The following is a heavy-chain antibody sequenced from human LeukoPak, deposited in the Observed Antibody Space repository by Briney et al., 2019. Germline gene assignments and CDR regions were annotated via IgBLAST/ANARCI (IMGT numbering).Heavy chain of an antibody. V-gene: IGHV3-23*01. CDR1: GFTIGSYA. CDR2: ISGSGGST. D-gene: IGHD6-19*01. J-gene: IGHJ4*02. CDR3: ASVSVAEPH. Sequence: LAGVSLRLFCAASGFTIGSYAMSWVRQAPGKGLEWVSAISGSGGSTYYADSVKGRFTISRDNSKNTLYLQMNSLRAEDTAVYYCASVSVAEPHWGQGTLVTVSS.